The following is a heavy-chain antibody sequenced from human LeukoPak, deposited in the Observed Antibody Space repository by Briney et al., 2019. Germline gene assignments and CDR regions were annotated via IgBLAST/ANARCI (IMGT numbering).Heavy chain of an antibody. CDR2: INPSGGST. CDR1: GYTFTSYY. Sequence: ASVKVSCKASGYTFTSYYMHWVRQAPGQGLEWMGIINPSGGSTSYAQKFQGRVTMTRDTSTSTVYMELRSLRSDDTAVYYCASLLDYGEPFDYWGQGTLVTVSS. D-gene: IGHD4-17*01. CDR3: ASLLDYGEPFDY. V-gene: IGHV1-46*01. J-gene: IGHJ4*02.